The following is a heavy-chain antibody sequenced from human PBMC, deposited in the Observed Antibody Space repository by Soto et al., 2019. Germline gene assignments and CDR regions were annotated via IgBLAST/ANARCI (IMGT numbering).Heavy chain of an antibody. Sequence: SVKVSCKASGGTFSSYAISWVRQAPGQGLEWMGGIIPIFGTANYAQKFQGRVTITADESTSTAYMELSSLRSEDTAVYYCVRFPGRYYYYGIDVRAQRTTDTGSS. CDR2: IIPIFGTA. CDR3: VRFPGRYYYYGIDV. V-gene: IGHV1-69*13. CDR1: GGTFSSYA. J-gene: IGHJ6*02.